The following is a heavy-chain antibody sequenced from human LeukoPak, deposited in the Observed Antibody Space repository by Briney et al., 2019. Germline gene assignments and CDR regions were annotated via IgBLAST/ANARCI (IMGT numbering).Heavy chain of an antibody. D-gene: IGHD3-22*01. V-gene: IGHV4-38-2*02. J-gene: IGHJ4*02. Sequence: SETLSLTCDVFGDSINNTYFWGWIRRPPGKGLQWIGSIDQGGNTYFESSLKGRVYLSVDTSKNQFSLTLTPETDADTAIYHCVREVRYHDDSGYPDSWGQGTLVIVSS. CDR3: VREVRYHDDSGYPDS. CDR1: GDSINNTYF. CDR2: IDQGGNT.